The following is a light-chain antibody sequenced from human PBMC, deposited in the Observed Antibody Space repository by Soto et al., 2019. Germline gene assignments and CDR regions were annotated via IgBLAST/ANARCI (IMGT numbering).Light chain of an antibody. CDR2: GNS. CDR3: QSYDSSLSGYV. CDR1: SSNIGAGYD. V-gene: IGLV1-40*01. J-gene: IGLJ1*01. Sequence: QLVLTQPPSVSGAPGQRVTISCTGSSSNIGAGYDVHWYQQLPGTAPKLLIYGNSNRPSGVPHRFSGSKSGTSASLAITGLQAEDEADYYCQSYDSSLSGYVFGTGTKLTVL.